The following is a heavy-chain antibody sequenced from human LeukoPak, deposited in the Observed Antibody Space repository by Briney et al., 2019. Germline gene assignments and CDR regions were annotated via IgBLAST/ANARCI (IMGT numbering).Heavy chain of an antibody. J-gene: IGHJ4*02. D-gene: IGHD3-3*01. Sequence: KPSETLSLTCAVYGGSFSGYYWSWIRQPPGKGLEWIGEINHSGSTNYNPSLKSRVTISVDTSKNQFSLKLSSVTAADTAVYYCARDFPIGYWGQGTLVTVSS. CDR2: INHSGST. CDR1: GGSFSGYY. CDR3: ARDFPIGY. V-gene: IGHV4-34*01.